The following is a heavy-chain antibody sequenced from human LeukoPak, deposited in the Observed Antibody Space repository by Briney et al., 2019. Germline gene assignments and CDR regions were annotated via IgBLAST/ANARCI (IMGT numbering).Heavy chain of an antibody. J-gene: IGHJ4*02. CDR3: ARARYCDY. V-gene: IGHV3-7*01. D-gene: IGHD2-15*01. CDR1: GFSLSSYW. Sequence: GGSLRLSCATSGFSLSSYWMIWVRQAPGKGLEWVANINQDGSEKNHVDSVKGRFTISRDNAKNSLYLQMNSLRAEDTAVYYCARARYCDYWGQGTLVTVSS. CDR2: INQDGSEK.